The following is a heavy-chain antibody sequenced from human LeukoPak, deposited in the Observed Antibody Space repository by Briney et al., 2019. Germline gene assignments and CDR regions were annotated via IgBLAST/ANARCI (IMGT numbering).Heavy chain of an antibody. CDR1: GYTLTELS. D-gene: IGHD3-10*02. CDR2: FDPEDGET. V-gene: IGHV1-24*01. J-gene: IGHJ3*02. Sequence: ASVKVSCKVSGYTLTELSMYWVRQAPGKGLEWMGGFDPEDGETIYAQKFQSRVTMTEDTSTDTAYMELSSLRSEDTAVYYCATDGPTIFAFDIWGQGKMVTVSS. CDR3: ATDGPTIFAFDI.